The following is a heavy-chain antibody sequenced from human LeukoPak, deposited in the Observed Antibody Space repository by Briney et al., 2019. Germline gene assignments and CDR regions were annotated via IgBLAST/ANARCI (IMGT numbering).Heavy chain of an antibody. CDR2: IYTSGST. V-gene: IGHV4-61*02. J-gene: IGHJ5*02. D-gene: IGHD4-11*01. Sequence: SETLSLTCTVSGGSISSGSYYWSWIRQPAGKGLEWIGRIYTSGSTNYNPSLKSRVTISVDTSKNQFSLKLSSVTAADTAVYYCARGGLQYWFDPWGQGTLVTVSS. CDR3: ARGGLQYWFDP. CDR1: GGSISSGSYY.